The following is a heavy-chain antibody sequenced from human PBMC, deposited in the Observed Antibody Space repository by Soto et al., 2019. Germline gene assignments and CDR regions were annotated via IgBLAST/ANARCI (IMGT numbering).Heavy chain of an antibody. CDR3: ASNPPNREPCYGMDV. Sequence: QVQLVQSGAEVKKPGASVKVSCKASGYTFTSYDINWVRQATGQGLEWMGWMNPNSGNTGYAQKFQGRVTMTRNTSISTAYMELSSLRSEDTAVYYCASNPPNREPCYGMDVWGQGTTVTVSS. V-gene: IGHV1-8*01. CDR1: GYTFTSYD. J-gene: IGHJ6*02. CDR2: MNPNSGNT. D-gene: IGHD1-1*01.